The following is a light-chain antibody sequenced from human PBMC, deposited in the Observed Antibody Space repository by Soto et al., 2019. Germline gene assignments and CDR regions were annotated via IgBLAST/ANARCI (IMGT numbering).Light chain of an antibody. CDR3: QQVKTYPRT. J-gene: IGKJ4*01. CDR1: QAVPNN. V-gene: IGKV1-9*01. CDR2: EES. Sequence: DIHLTQSPSFLSASVGDRVTITCRPSQAVPNNMAWYQQKPGKPPKLLISEESTLHRGVQSRFIGRKSGTQFTLTIDSLQPEDFATYYCQQVKTYPRTFGGGTKVDIK.